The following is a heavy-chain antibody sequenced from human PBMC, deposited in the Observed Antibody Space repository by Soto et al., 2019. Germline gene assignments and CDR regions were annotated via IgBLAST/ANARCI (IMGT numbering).Heavy chain of an antibody. J-gene: IGHJ5*02. CDR1: GYTFTSYA. CDR2: INAGNGNT. Sequence: EASVKVSCKASGYTFTSYAMHWVRQAPGQRLEWMGWINAGNGNTKYSQKFQGRVTITRDTSASTAYMELSSLRSEDTAVYYCARESLYYDSSGYYSWFDPWGQGTLVTVSS. D-gene: IGHD3-22*01. CDR3: ARESLYYDSSGYYSWFDP. V-gene: IGHV1-3*01.